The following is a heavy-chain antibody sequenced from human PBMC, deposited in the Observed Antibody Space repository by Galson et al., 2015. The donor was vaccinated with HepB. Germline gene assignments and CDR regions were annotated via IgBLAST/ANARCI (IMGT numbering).Heavy chain of an antibody. V-gene: IGHV1-69*13. Sequence: SVKVSCKASGGTLSSYAISWVRQAPGQGLEWMGGIIPIFGTANYAQKFQGRVTITADESTSTAYMELSSLRSEDTAVYYCARDGDDSSGYPAYWGQGTLVTVSS. CDR2: IIPIFGTA. D-gene: IGHD3-22*01. CDR1: GGTLSSYA. J-gene: IGHJ4*02. CDR3: ARDGDDSSGYPAY.